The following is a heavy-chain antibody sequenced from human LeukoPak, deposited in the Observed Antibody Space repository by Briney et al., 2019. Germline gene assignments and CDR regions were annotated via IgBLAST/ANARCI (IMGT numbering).Heavy chain of an antibody. CDR3: ARNYDSSGYLYYYYMDV. CDR2: ISGSGGST. D-gene: IGHD3-22*01. V-gene: IGHV3-23*01. Sequence: GGSLRLSCAASGFTFGSYGMSWVRQAPGKGLEWVSAISGSGGSTYYADSVKGRFTISRDNSKNTLYLQMNSLRAEDTAVYYCARNYDSSGYLYYYYMDVWGKGTTVTVSS. J-gene: IGHJ6*03. CDR1: GFTFGSYG.